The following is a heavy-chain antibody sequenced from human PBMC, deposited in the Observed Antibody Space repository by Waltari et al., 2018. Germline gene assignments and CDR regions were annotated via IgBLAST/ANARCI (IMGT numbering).Heavy chain of an antibody. CDR2: IYHSGST. V-gene: IGHV4-38-2*02. D-gene: IGHD6-6*01. Sequence: QVQLQESGPGLVKPSETLSLTCTVSGYSISSGYYWGWLRQPPGKGLEWIGSIYHSGSTYYNPSLKSRVTISVDTSKNQFSLKLSSVTAADTAVYYCARDRFIAARPGAWFDPWGQGTLVTVSS. J-gene: IGHJ5*02. CDR1: GYSISSGYY. CDR3: ARDRFIAARPGAWFDP.